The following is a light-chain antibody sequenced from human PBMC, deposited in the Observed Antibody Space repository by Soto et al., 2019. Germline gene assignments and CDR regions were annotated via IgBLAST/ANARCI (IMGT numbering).Light chain of an antibody. V-gene: IGKV3-20*01. J-gene: IGKJ1*01. CDR1: QSVSSSY. Sequence: EIVLTQSPGTLSLSPGERATLSCRASQSVSSSYLARYQQKPGQTPRLLIYGASSRATGIPDRFSGSGSGTDFTLIISRLEPEDFAVYYCQQYGNSPLTFGQGTKVEIK. CDR2: GAS. CDR3: QQYGNSPLT.